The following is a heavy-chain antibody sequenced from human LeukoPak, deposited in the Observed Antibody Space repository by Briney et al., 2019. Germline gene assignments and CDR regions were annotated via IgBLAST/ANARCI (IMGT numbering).Heavy chain of an antibody. V-gene: IGHV3-33*01. D-gene: IGHD2-2*01. CDR3: ASGVPAAIY. CDR2: IWSDGSSQ. J-gene: IGHJ4*02. Sequence: GRSLRLSCVASGFTSSNYFMHWVRQAPGRGLDWVALIWSDGSSQYYADSVKGRFTISRDNSKNTLYLQMNSLRAEDTAVYYCASGVPAAIYWGQGTLVTVSS. CDR1: GFTSSNYF.